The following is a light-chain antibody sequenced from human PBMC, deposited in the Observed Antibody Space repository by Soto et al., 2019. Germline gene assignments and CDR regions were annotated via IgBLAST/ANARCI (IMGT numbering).Light chain of an antibody. CDR3: QQSYSTPFT. CDR1: QSTRSY. CDR2: AAS. V-gene: IGKV1-39*01. J-gene: IGKJ3*01. Sequence: DIQMTQSPSSLSASVGDRVTITCRTSQSTRSYLNWFHQKPGKAPKLLIFAASSLQGGVPSRFSGSGSGTDFTLTISSLQPEDFATYYCQQSYSTPFTFGPGTKVDI.